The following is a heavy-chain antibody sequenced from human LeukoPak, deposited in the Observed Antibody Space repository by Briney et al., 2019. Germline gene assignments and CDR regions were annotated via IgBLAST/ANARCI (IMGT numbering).Heavy chain of an antibody. J-gene: IGHJ4*02. D-gene: IGHD3-10*01. Sequence: GGSLRLSCAASGFTVSSNYMSWVRQAPGKGLEWVSVIYSGGSTYYADSVKGRFTTSRDNSKNTLYLQMNSLRAEDTAVYYCARGSISDYYGSGSYLYWGQGTLVTVS. CDR2: IYSGGST. V-gene: IGHV3-66*01. CDR3: ARGSISDYYGSGSYLY. CDR1: GFTVSSNY.